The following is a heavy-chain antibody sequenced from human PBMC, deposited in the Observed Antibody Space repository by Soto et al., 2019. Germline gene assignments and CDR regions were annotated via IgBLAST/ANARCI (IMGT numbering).Heavy chain of an antibody. V-gene: IGHV4-61*01. CDR3: ATNTYYYDSSGYHPSYGMDV. D-gene: IGHD3-22*01. CDR1: GCSVSSGSYY. Sequence: XETLSLTCTVSGCSVSSGSYYWSWIRQPPGKGLEWIGYIYYSGSTNYNPSLKSRVTISVDTSKNQFSLKLSSVTAADTAVYYCATNTYYYDSSGYHPSYGMDVWGQEATVTVSS. J-gene: IGHJ6*02. CDR2: IYYSGST.